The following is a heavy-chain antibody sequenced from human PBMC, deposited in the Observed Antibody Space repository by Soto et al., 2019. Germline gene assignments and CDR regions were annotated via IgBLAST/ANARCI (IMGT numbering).Heavy chain of an antibody. CDR2: IYYSGST. CDR1: GDSISSYY. J-gene: IGHJ4*02. Sequence: SETLSLTCTVSGDSISSYYWSWIRQPPGKGLEWIGCIYYSGSTNYNPSLKSRVTISVDTSKNQFSLKLNSMTAADTAVYYCARHNYGSGNTYFDYWGQGTLVTVSS. V-gene: IGHV4-59*08. D-gene: IGHD3-10*01. CDR3: ARHNYGSGNTYFDY.